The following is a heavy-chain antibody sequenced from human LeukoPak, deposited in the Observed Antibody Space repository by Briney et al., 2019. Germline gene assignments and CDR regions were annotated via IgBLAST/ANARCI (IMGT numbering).Heavy chain of an antibody. J-gene: IGHJ5*02. D-gene: IGHD6-6*01. CDR3: AKSGHSTSSWFDP. Sequence: QPGGSLRLSCAAAGFTFSSSAMTCVRQAPGKGLEWVSAVTGSSGGTYYADCVKGRFTTSRDDSKSTLYLQMNSLRVEDTAVYYCAKSGHSTSSWFDPWGQGTLVIVSS. V-gene: IGHV3-23*01. CDR2: VTGSSGGT. CDR1: GFTFSSSA.